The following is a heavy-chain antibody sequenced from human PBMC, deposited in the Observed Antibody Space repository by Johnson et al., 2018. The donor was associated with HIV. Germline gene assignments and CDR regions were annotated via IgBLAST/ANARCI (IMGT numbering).Heavy chain of an antibody. D-gene: IGHD2-21*02. V-gene: IGHV3-66*01. CDR2: IYRGGST. CDR1: GFTVSSNY. J-gene: IGHJ3*02. Sequence: MLLVESGGGVVQPGKSLRLSCAASGFTVSSNYMSWVRQAPGKGLEWVSVIYRGGSTYYADSVKGRFPISSDHSHNTLYLQMYSLRAEDTAVYYCARDHRAYCGGDCYSDSFDIWGQGTMVTVSS. CDR3: ARDHRAYCGGDCYSDSFDI.